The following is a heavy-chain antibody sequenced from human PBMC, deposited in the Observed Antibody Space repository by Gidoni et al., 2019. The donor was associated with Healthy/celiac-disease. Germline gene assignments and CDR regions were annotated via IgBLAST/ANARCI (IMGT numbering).Heavy chain of an antibody. CDR1: GYTFTSYG. CDR3: AREGYSGEYGY. V-gene: IGHV1-18*04. J-gene: IGHJ4*02. Sequence: QVQLVQSGAEVKTPGPSVKVSCKSSGYTFTSYGISWVRQAPGRGLVWMGLISAYNGNTNYAQKLQGRDTMTTDTSTSTAYMELRSLRSDDTAVYYCAREGYSGEYGYWGQGTLVTVSS. D-gene: IGHD3-22*01. CDR2: ISAYNGNT.